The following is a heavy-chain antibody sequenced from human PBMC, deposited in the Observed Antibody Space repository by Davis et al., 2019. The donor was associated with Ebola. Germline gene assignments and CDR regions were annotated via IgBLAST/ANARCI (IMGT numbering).Heavy chain of an antibody. J-gene: IGHJ6*02. CDR1: GFTFDDYA. Sequence: SLKISCAASGFTFDDYAMHWVRQAPGKGLEWVSGISWNSGSIGYADSVKGRFTISRDNAKNSLYLQMNSLRAEDTAVYYCARDWLSHTGARFRYGMDVWGQGTTVTVSS. D-gene: IGHD1-26*01. CDR3: ARDWLSHTGARFRYGMDV. V-gene: IGHV3-9*01. CDR2: ISWNSGSI.